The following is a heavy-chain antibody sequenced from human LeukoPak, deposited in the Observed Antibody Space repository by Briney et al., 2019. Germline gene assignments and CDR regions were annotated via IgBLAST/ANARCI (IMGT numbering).Heavy chain of an antibody. Sequence: GASVKVSCKASGYTFTGYYMHWVRQAPGQGLEWMGRINPNSGGTNYAQKFQGRVTMTRGTSISTAYMELSRLRSDDTAVYYCARDSYYYDSSGYYYYFDYWGQGTLVTVSS. J-gene: IGHJ4*02. CDR1: GYTFTGYY. D-gene: IGHD3-22*01. V-gene: IGHV1-2*06. CDR3: ARDSYYYDSSGYYYYFDY. CDR2: INPNSGGT.